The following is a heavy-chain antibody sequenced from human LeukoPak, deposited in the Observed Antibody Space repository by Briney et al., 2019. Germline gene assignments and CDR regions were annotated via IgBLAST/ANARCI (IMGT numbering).Heavy chain of an antibody. CDR3: AKDQEVVAITGSFDY. D-gene: IGHD5-12*01. Sequence: SGGSLRLSCAASGFTFSSYAMHWVRQAPGKGLEWVAVIWYDGSNKYYADSVKGRFTISRDNSKNTLYLQMNSLRAEDTAVYYCAKDQEVVAITGSFDYWGQGTLVTVSS. CDR1: GFTFSSYA. V-gene: IGHV3-33*06. CDR2: IWYDGSNK. J-gene: IGHJ4*02.